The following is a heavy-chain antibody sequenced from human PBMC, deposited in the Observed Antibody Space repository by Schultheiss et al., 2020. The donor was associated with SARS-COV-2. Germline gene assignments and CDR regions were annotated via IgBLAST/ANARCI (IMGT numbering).Heavy chain of an antibody. D-gene: IGHD4-23*01. J-gene: IGHJ4*02. CDR2: IRNRGNYV. V-gene: IGHV3-21*01. CDR3: AAGLGGNSRDY. Sequence: GGSLRLSCAGSGFTLSSYSMNWVRQAPGKGLEWVSSIRNRGNYVYYADSVKGRFTISRDKAKNSLYLQMNSLRAEDTAVYYCAAGLGGNSRDYWGQGTLVTVSS. CDR1: GFTLSSYS.